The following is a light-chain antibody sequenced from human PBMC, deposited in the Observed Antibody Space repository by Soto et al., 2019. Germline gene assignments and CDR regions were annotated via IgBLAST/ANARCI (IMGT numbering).Light chain of an antibody. CDR3: QSYDSSLRGSV. CDR2: GNS. Sequence: QSVLTQPPSVSGAPGQRVTISCTGTSSNIGASYHVHWYQQLPGTAPKLLIYGNSNRPSGVPDRFSGSKSGTSASLAITGLQAEDEADYYCQSYDSSLRGSVFGGGTKLTVL. J-gene: IGLJ3*02. CDR1: SSNIGASYH. V-gene: IGLV1-40*01.